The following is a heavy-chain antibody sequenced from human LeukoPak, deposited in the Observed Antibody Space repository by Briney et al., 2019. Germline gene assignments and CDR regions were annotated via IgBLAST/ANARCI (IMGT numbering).Heavy chain of an antibody. J-gene: IGHJ4*02. CDR3: AASVAQGLEDY. V-gene: IGHV3-23*01. Sequence: GGSLRLSCAASRFTFSSYGMSWVRQAPGKGLEWVSAISGSGGSTYYADSVKGRFTISRDNSKNTLYLQMNSLRAEDTAVYYCAASVAQGLEDYWGQGTLVTVSS. D-gene: IGHD3-3*01. CDR1: RFTFSSYG. CDR2: ISGSGGST.